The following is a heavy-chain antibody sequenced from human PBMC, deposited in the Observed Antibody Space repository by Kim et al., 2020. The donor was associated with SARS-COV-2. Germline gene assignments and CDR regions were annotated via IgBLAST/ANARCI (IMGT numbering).Heavy chain of an antibody. CDR2: INPNSGVT. CDR1: GYTFTDYY. D-gene: IGHD5-12*01. J-gene: IGHJ4*02. CDR3: AREGGEIVATTIDY. Sequence: ASVKVSCKASGYTFTDYYIHWVRQAPGQGLEWMGWINPNSGVTNLAQRFQGRVTMTRDTSIDTAYMELTRLRPDDMAVYYCAREGGEIVATTIDYWGQGT. V-gene: IGHV1-2*02.